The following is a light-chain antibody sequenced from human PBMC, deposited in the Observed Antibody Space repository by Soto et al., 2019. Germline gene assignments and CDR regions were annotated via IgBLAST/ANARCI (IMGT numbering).Light chain of an antibody. Sequence: QPVLAQPPSASGTPGQRVTISCSGSSSNIGSNYVYWYQQLPGTAPKVLIYRDSQRPSGVPDRFSGSKSGTSASLAISGLLSEDEAEYYCATREGSLRAHVVFGGGTQLTVL. CDR3: ATREGSLRAHVV. CDR2: RDS. CDR1: SSNIGSNY. J-gene: IGLJ2*01. V-gene: IGLV1-47*01.